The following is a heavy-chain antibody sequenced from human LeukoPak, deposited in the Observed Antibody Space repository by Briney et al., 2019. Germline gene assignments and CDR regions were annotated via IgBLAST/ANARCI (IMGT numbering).Heavy chain of an antibody. CDR2: IITIFGTA. D-gene: IGHD2-2*01. Sequence: APVNASCKASGGTFSSYAISWVRQAAGHGREGMGGIITIFGTANYAQKFQSRVTITTDESTSTAYIELSSLRSEDTAVYYSARASQRIFFDMPPNYYYFYMNVWGKGTTVTASS. V-gene: IGHV1-69*05. J-gene: IGHJ6*03. CDR1: GGTFSSYA. CDR3: ARASQRIFFDMPPNYYYFYMNV.